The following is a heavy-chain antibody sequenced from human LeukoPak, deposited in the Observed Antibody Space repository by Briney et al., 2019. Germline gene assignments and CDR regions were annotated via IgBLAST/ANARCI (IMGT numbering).Heavy chain of an antibody. J-gene: IGHJ4*02. CDR3: AKRGTVTTFGHCNY. D-gene: IGHD4-17*01. V-gene: IGHV3-23*01. Sequence: PGGSLRLSCAASGITLSSYWMSWVRQAPGKGLEWVSTISDSGGSTYYADSVKGRFTISRDNSKNTLYLQMNSLRAEDTAVYYCAKRGTVTTFGHCNYWGQGTLVTVSS. CDR2: ISDSGGST. CDR1: GITLSSYW.